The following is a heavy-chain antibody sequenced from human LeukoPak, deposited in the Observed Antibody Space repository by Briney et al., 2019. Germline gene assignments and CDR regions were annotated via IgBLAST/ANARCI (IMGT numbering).Heavy chain of an antibody. CDR3: ASRRRGFGAPFDY. CDR1: GFTVSSNY. D-gene: IGHD3-10*01. CDR2: IYSGGST. V-gene: IGHV3-53*01. Sequence: GGSLRLSCAASGFTVSSNYMSWVRQAPGKGLEWVSVIYSGGSTYYADSVKGRFTISRDNSKNTLYLQMNSLRAEDTAVYYCASRRRGFGAPFDYWGQGTLVTVSS. J-gene: IGHJ4*02.